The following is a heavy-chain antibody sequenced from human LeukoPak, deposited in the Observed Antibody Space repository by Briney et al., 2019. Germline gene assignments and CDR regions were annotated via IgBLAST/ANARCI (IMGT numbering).Heavy chain of an antibody. CDR2: IRYDGSNK. D-gene: IGHD4-17*01. J-gene: IGHJ4*02. Sequence: GGSLRLSCAASGFTFSSYAMSWVRQAPGKGLEWVAFIRYDGSNKYYADSVKGRFTISRDNSKNTLYLQMNSLRAEDTAVYYCAKDSSDYGDYELDYWGQGTLVTVSS. V-gene: IGHV3-30*02. CDR1: GFTFSSYA. CDR3: AKDSSDYGDYELDY.